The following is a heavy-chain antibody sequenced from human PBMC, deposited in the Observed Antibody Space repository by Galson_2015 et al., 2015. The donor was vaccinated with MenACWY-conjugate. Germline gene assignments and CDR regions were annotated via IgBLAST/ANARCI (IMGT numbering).Heavy chain of an antibody. CDR1: GFTFSSYW. CDR2: VNSDGSGT. V-gene: IGHV3-74*01. Sequence: SLRLSCAASGFTFSSYWMHWVRQAPGKGLVWVSRVNSDGSGTGYADSVKGRFTISRDNAKNMLFLQMNSLKVEDTAVYYCARSYVPGSDRKNYYMHVWCRGTTVTVSS. D-gene: IGHD3-16*01. J-gene: IGHJ6*03. CDR3: ARSYVPGSDRKNYYMHV.